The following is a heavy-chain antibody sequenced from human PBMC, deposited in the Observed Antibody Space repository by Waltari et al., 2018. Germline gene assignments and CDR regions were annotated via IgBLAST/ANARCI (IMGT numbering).Heavy chain of an antibody. CDR2: MNPKSGST. D-gene: IGHD3-10*01. Sequence: QLQLVQSGAEVKKPGASVKVSCKASGYTFTSYDMNWVRQATGQGLEWMGWMNPKSGSTGYAQKFQGRVTMTRDTSRITAYMELSSLTSEDTAVYYCAMGNGAVIKDSFDTWGQGTMVTVSS. CDR1: GYTFTSYD. CDR3: AMGNGAVIKDSFDT. J-gene: IGHJ3*02. V-gene: IGHV1-8*01.